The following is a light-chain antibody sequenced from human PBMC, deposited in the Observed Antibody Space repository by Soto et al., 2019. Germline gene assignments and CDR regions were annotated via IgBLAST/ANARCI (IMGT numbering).Light chain of an antibody. CDR1: QSISSW. V-gene: IGKV1-5*03. CDR3: QQDSSYRT. J-gene: IGKJ1*01. Sequence: DIQMTQSTSNVSASVGDRVTITCRASQSISSWLAWDQQKPGKAPKLLIYKASSLESGVPSRFSGSGSGTEFTLTISSLQPDDFATYYCQQDSSYRTFGQGTKVDIK. CDR2: KAS.